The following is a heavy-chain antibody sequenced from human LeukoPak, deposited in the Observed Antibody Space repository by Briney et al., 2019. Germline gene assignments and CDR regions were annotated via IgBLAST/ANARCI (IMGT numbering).Heavy chain of an antibody. V-gene: IGHV1-69*01. Sequence: GSSVKVSCKASGGTFSSYAISWVRQAPGQGLEWMGGIIPIFGTANYAQKFQGRVTITADESTSTAYMELSSLRSEDTAMYYCARDQQEFRQTLDAFDIWGQGTMVTVSS. CDR3: ARDQQEFRQTLDAFDI. D-gene: IGHD6-13*01. CDR2: IIPIFGTA. CDR1: GGTFSSYA. J-gene: IGHJ3*02.